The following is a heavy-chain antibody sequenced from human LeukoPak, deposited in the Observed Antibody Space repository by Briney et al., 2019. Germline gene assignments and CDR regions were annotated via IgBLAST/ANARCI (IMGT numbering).Heavy chain of an antibody. V-gene: IGHV3-74*01. CDR2: INSDGSST. J-gene: IGHJ4*02. CDR3: ARVNSGATYYFDY. CDR1: GFTFSSYW. Sequence: PGGSLRLSCAPSGFTFSSYWMHRVRHAPGKGLVWVSRINSDGSSTSYADSVKGRFTISRDNAKNTLYLQMNSLRAEDTAVYYCARVNSGATYYFDYGGQGTLVTVSS. D-gene: IGHD1-26*01.